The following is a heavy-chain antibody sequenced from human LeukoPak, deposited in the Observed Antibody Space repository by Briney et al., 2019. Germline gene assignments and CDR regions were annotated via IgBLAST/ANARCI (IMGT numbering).Heavy chain of an antibody. CDR1: GLTFSSYW. Sequence: GGSLRLSCAASGLTFSSYWMFWVRQAPGKGLMRVSRINSDGSSTNYADSVKGRFTISRDSAKNTLYLQMNSLRAEDTAAYYCTSGPRSAFDIWGQGTMVTVSS. J-gene: IGHJ3*02. CDR3: TSGPRSAFDI. D-gene: IGHD3-10*01. V-gene: IGHV3-74*01. CDR2: INSDGSST.